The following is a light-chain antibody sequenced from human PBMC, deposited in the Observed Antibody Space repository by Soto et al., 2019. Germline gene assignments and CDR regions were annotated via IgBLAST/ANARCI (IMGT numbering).Light chain of an antibody. J-gene: IGKJ1*01. CDR1: QSVNSSY. V-gene: IGKV3-20*01. CDR3: QKYGSYSLT. Sequence: DIVLTQSPGTLSLSPGERATLSCRASQSVNSSYLAWYQQKPGQAPRLLIYTASSRATGIPDRFSGGGSGTDFTLNISGLGREEGAVYYCQKYGSYSLTFGKWTKVDIK. CDR2: TAS.